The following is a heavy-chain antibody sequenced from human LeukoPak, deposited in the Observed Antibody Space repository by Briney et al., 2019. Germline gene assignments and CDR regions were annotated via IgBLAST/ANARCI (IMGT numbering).Heavy chain of an antibody. Sequence: SETLSLTCTVHGGSFSDYFWSWIRQAPGQGLEWIGESKRGGSTNYNSALKSRVTISVDTTKNEFSLKLRSVTAADTAVYFCARRTQVWGSFRYGDDYWGQGTLVTVSS. CDR2: SKRGGST. V-gene: IGHV4-34*01. J-gene: IGHJ4*02. CDR1: GGSFSDYF. CDR3: ARRTQVWGSFRYGDDY. D-gene: IGHD3-16*02.